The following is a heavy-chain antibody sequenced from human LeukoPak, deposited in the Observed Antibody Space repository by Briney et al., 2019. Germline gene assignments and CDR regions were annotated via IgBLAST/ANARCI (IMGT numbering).Heavy chain of an antibody. Sequence: SETLSLTCTVSGGSISSYYWSWIRQPAGKGLEWIGRIYTSGSTNYNPSLKSRVTMSVDTSKNQFSLKLSSVTAADTAIYYCARDNSGSYTPDAFDIWGQGTMVTVSS. V-gene: IGHV4-4*07. CDR1: GGSISSYY. CDR2: IYTSGST. J-gene: IGHJ3*02. D-gene: IGHD1-26*01. CDR3: ARDNSGSYTPDAFDI.